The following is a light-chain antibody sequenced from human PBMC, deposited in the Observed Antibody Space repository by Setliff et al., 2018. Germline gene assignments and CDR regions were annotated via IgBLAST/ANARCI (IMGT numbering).Light chain of an antibody. V-gene: IGLV1-40*01. CDR2: GST. CDR1: SSNIGAGYD. CDR3: QSYDSSLSGYV. J-gene: IGLJ1*01. Sequence: VLTQPPSVSGAPGQRVTISCTGSSSNIGAGYDVHWYQQLPGTAPKLLIYGSTNRPSGVPDRFSGSKSGTSASLAITGLQAEDEADYYCQSYDSSLSGYVFGTGTKVTVL.